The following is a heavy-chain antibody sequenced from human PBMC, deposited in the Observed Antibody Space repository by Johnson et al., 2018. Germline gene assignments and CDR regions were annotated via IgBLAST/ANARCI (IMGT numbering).Heavy chain of an antibody. D-gene: IGHD3-10*01. CDR1: GFSFADEW. Sequence: EVQLVESGGGLIQPGGSLRLSCAASGFSFADEWMIWARQAPGKGLEWVGLIKRRSDGGTTGYAAPVMGRFHISGDDSKNIFYLQMNSLKIEDTAVYYCTLGHFGVWGQGTMVPVTS. CDR2: IKRRSDGGTT. J-gene: IGHJ3*01. CDR3: TLGHFGV. V-gene: IGHV3-15*07.